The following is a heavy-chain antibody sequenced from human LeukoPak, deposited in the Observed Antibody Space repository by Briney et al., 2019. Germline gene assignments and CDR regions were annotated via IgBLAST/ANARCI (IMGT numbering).Heavy chain of an antibody. D-gene: IGHD3-10*01. CDR1: GGSFSGYY. J-gene: IGHJ6*04. V-gene: IGHV4-34*01. Sequence: SETLSLTCAVYGGSFSGYYWSWNRQPPGKGLEWIGEINHSGSTNYNPSLKSRVTISVDTSKNQFSLKLSSVTAADTAVYYCAKGHVLLWFGELFPPGHYGMDVWSKGTTVTVSS. CDR2: INHSGST. CDR3: AKGHVLLWFGELFPPGHYGMDV.